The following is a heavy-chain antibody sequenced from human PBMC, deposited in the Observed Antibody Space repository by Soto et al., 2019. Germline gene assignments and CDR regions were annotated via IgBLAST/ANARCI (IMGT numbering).Heavy chain of an antibody. CDR2: ISPHNFNT. J-gene: IGHJ4*02. V-gene: IGHV1-18*01. CDR1: GYTFTHFY. D-gene: IGHD3-9*01. CDR3: ARDEGGYDILTGYYKAHNFDY. Sequence: ASVKVSCKASGYTFTHFYITWVRQAPGQGLEWMGAISPHNFNTNYAQKFRGRVTLTTEKSTNTAYMDLRSLTSDDTAVYYCARDEGGYDILTGYYKAHNFDYWGQGFQVTVSS.